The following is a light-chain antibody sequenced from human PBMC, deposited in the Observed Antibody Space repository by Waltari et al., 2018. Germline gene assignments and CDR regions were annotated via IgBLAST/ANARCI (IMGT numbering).Light chain of an antibody. CDR1: QSISNW. J-gene: IGKJ2*01. V-gene: IGKV1-5*03. CDR2: KAS. Sequence: DIQMTQSPSTLSASVGDRLTITCRASQSISNWLACYQQKPGKAPNLLIYKASILKSGVPSRFSGSGSETQFTLTINSLQPGDFATYYCQQYNTYSSFGQGTKLEIK. CDR3: QQYNTYSS.